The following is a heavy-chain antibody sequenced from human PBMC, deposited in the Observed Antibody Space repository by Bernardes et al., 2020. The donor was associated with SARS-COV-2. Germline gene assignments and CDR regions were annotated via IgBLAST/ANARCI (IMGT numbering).Heavy chain of an antibody. CDR1: GYTFTSYD. Sequence: ASVKVSCKASGYTFTSYDINWVRQATGQGLEWMGWMNPNSGNTGYAQKFQGRVTMTRNTSISTAYMELSSLRSEDTAVYYCARYCVDVVPTTGWFDPWGQGTLVTVSS. CDR3: ARYCVDVVPTTGWFDP. V-gene: IGHV1-8*01. D-gene: IGHD5-12*01. CDR2: MNPNSGNT. J-gene: IGHJ5*02.